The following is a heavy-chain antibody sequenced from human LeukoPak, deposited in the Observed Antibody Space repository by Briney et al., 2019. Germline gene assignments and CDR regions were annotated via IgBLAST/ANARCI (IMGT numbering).Heavy chain of an antibody. CDR1: GFTFSSYE. J-gene: IGHJ6*03. V-gene: IGHV3-74*01. Sequence: GGSLRLSCAASGFTFSSYEMNWVRQPPGKGLVWVSRINSDGSSTTYADSVIGRFTISRDNATNTLFLQMNSLRADDTAVYYCARSTSHYYYYYMDVWGKGTTVTISS. CDR2: INSDGSST. CDR3: ARSTSHYYYYYMDV.